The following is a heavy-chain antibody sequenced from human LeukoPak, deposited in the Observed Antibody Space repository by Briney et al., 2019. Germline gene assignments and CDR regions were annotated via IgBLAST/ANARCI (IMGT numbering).Heavy chain of an antibody. Sequence: GESLKISCKGSGYSFTSYWIGWVRPMPGKGLEWMGIIYPGDSDTRYSPSFQGQVTISADKSISTAYLQWSSLKASDTAMYYCARHYIVATNNYYYYYMDVWGKGTTVTVSS. V-gene: IGHV5-51*01. CDR3: ARHYIVATNNYYYYYMDV. CDR2: IYPGDSDT. CDR1: GYSFTSYW. D-gene: IGHD5-12*01. J-gene: IGHJ6*03.